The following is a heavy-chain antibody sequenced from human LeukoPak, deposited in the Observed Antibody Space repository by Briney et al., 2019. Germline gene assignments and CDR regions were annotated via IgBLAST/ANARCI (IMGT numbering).Heavy chain of an antibody. Sequence: PGGSLRLSCAASGFTFSSYEMNWVRQAPGKGLEWVSYISSSGSTIYYADSVKGRFTISRDNAKNSLYLQMNSLGAEDTAVYYCASLGDTMVRGRAHGYYYYHGMDVWGQGTTVTVSS. CDR2: ISSSGSTI. V-gene: IGHV3-48*03. J-gene: IGHJ6*02. CDR1: GFTFSSYE. CDR3: ASLGDTMVRGRAHGYYYYHGMDV. D-gene: IGHD3-10*01.